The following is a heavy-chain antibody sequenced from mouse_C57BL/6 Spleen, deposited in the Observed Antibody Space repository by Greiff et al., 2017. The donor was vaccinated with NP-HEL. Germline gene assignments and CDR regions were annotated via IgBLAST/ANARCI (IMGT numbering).Heavy chain of an antibody. D-gene: IGHD2-4*01. V-gene: IGHV5-16*01. J-gene: IGHJ1*03. Sequence: EVQRVESEGGLVQPGSSMKLSCTASGFTFSDYYMAWVRQVPEKGLEWVANINYDGSSTYYLDSLKSRFIISRDNAKNILYLQMSSLKSEDTATYYCARDRDYAYWYFDVWGTGTTVTVSS. CDR1: GFTFSDYY. CDR3: ARDRDYAYWYFDV. CDR2: INYDGSST.